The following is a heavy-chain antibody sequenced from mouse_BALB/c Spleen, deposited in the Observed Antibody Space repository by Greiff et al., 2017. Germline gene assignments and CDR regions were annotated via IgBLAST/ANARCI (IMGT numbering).Heavy chain of an antibody. Sequence: VQLKESGAELVKPGASVKLSCTASGFNIKDTYMHWVKQRPEQGLEWIGRIDPANGNTKYDPKFQGKATITADTSSNTAYLQLSSLTSEDTAVYYCAHYRYDLYAMDYWGQGTSVTVSS. J-gene: IGHJ4*01. CDR1: GFNIKDTY. V-gene: IGHV14-3*02. D-gene: IGHD2-14*01. CDR3: AHYRYDLYAMDY. CDR2: IDPANGNT.